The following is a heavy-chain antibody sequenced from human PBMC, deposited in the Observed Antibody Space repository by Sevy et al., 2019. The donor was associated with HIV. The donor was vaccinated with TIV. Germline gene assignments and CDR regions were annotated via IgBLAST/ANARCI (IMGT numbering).Heavy chain of an antibody. CDR2: VSYDGSNK. J-gene: IGHJ4*02. CDR3: AKAMDTWIQLWSLIDY. CDR1: GFTFNTYG. Sequence: GGSLRLSCAASGFTFNTYGMHWVHQAPGKGLEWVAVVSYDGSNKYYADSVQGRFTISRDNSRNTLYLQVNSLRTEDTAVYYCAKAMDTWIQLWSLIDYWGQGTLVTVSS. D-gene: IGHD5-18*01. V-gene: IGHV3-30*18.